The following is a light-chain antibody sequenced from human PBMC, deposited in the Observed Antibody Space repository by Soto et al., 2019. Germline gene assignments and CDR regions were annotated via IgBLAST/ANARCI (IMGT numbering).Light chain of an antibody. J-gene: IGKJ5*01. CDR2: AAS. V-gene: IGKV1-39*01. CDR3: QQTSTMPVT. CDR1: QSIRIY. Sequence: IQMTQSPSSLSASVGDRVTISCRASQSIRIYLNWYQQKPGKAPELLIFAASSLQSGVPSRFSGSGSGTEFTLTISSLQPEDFATYFCQQTSTMPVTFGQGTRLEIK.